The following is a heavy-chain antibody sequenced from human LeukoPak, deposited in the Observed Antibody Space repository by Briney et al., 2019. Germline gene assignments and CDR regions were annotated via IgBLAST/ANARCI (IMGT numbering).Heavy chain of an antibody. V-gene: IGHV3-74*01. CDR3: ARDLGQYYDTSDNWFDP. D-gene: IGHD3-22*01. CDR2: INSDGINT. J-gene: IGHJ5*02. CDR1: GFTFSNYW. Sequence: GGSLRLSCAASGFTFSNYWMHWVRQAPGKGGGWVSRINSDGINTSYADSVKGRFTISRDNAKNTLNLQMNSLRAEDTAVYYCARDLGQYYDTSDNWFDPWGQGTLVTVSS.